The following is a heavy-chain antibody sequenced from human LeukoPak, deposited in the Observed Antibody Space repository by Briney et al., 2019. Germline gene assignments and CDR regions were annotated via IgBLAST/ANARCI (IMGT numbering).Heavy chain of an antibody. CDR3: ARGDCTNGVCYNFGY. J-gene: IGHJ4*02. CDR2: INHSGST. V-gene: IGHV4-34*01. D-gene: IGHD2-8*01. CDR1: GGSFSGYY. Sequence: SETLSLTCAVYGGSFSGYYWSWIRQPPGKGLEWIGEINHSGSTNYNPSLKSRVTISVDTSKNQFSLKLSSVTAADTAVYYCARGDCTNGVCYNFGYWGQGTLVTVSS.